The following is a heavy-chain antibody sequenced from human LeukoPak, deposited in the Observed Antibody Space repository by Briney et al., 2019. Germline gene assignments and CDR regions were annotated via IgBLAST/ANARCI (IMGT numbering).Heavy chain of an antibody. J-gene: IGHJ4*02. CDR2: ISYDGSNK. CDR1: GFTFSSYA. CDR3: ARAYIVATRHFDY. D-gene: IGHD5-12*01. V-gene: IGHV3-30*04. Sequence: GRSLRLSCAASGFTFSSYAMPWVRQAPGKGLEWVAVISYDGSNKYYADSVKGRFTISRDNSKNTLYLQMNSLRAEDTAVYYCARAYIVATRHFDYWGQGTLVTVSS.